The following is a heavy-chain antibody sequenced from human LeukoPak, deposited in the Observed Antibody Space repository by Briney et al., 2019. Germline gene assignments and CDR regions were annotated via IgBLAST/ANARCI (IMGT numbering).Heavy chain of an antibody. CDR2: IYHSGST. D-gene: IGHD3-22*01. V-gene: IGHV4-30-2*01. J-gene: IGHJ4*02. CDR3: ARGIAYYYDSSGYYYSYFDY. Sequence: KPSGTLSLTCAVSGGSISSGGYSRSWIRQPPGKGLEWIGYIYHSGSTYYNPSLKSRVTISVDRSRNQFSLKLSSVTAADTAVYYCARGIAYYYDSSGYYYSYFDYWGQGTLVTVSS. CDR1: GGSISSGGYS.